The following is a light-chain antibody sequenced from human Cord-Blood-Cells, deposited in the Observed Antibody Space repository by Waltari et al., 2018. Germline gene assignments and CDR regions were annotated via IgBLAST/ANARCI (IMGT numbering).Light chain of an antibody. V-gene: IGLV2-23*01. CDR2: EGS. Sequence: QSALTQPASVSGSPGPSITISCTGTSRDLGSYNLFSWYQQQPGKAPKPMIYEGSKRPSGVSNRFSGSKSGNTASLTISGLQAEDEADYYCCSYAGSSTWVFGGGTKLTVL. J-gene: IGLJ3*02. CDR1: SRDLGSYNL. CDR3: CSYAGSSTWV.